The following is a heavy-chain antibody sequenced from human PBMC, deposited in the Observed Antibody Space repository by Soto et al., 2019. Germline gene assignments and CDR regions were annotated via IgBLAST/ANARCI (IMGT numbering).Heavy chain of an antibody. V-gene: IGHV1-2*02. J-gene: IGHJ6*02. CDR3: ARDPSSFLGRVYGMDV. Sequence: QVQHVQSGAEVKKPGDSVKVSCKASGYSFTGHYMHWVRRAPGQGLEWMGWVNLNTGGTDYAQEVQGRVPMTTATSIRTVYLEVTRLKFDDTAIYYCARDPSSFLGRVYGMDVWGQGTAVTVSS. CDR2: VNLNTGGT. CDR1: GYSFTGHY.